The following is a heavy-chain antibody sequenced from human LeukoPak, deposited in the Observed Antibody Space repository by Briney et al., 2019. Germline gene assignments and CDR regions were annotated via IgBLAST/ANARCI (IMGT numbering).Heavy chain of an antibody. V-gene: IGHV3-23*01. J-gene: IGHJ4*02. CDR1: GFTFSSCA. CDR3: ARTYGGFDY. CDR2: ISASGGTT. Sequence: GGSLRLSCAASGFTFSSCAMSWVRQAPGKGLEWVSGISASGGTTYYADSVKGRFTISRDNAKNTLYLQMNSLRAEDTAVYYCARTYGGFDYWGQGTLVTVSS. D-gene: IGHD4-23*01.